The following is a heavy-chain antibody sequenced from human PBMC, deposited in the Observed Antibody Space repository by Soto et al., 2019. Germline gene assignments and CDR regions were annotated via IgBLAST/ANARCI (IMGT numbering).Heavy chain of an antibody. CDR3: ARMVSGRYCSSTSCYTYYYYYGMDV. Sequence: GESLKISCKGSGYSFTSYWIGWVRQMPRKGLEWMGIIYPGDSDTRYSPSFQGQVTISADKSISTAYLQWSSLKASYTAMYYCARMVSGRYCSSTSCYTYYYYYGMDVWGQGTTVTVSS. D-gene: IGHD2-2*02. J-gene: IGHJ6*02. CDR1: GYSFTSYW. CDR2: IYPGDSDT. V-gene: IGHV5-51*01.